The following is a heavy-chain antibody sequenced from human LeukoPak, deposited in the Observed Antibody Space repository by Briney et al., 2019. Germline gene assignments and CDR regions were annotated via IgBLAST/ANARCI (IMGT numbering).Heavy chain of an antibody. J-gene: IGHJ4*02. Sequence: SQTLSLTCAISGDSVSSNSAAWNWIRQSPSRGLEWLGRTYYRSKWYHDYAVSVKSRITINPDTSKNQFSLQLNSVTPEDTAVYYCARVGYSGSGNYYNDRGAFDYWGQGTLVTVSS. D-gene: IGHD3-10*01. V-gene: IGHV6-1*01. CDR2: TYYRSKWYH. CDR3: ARVGYSGSGNYYNDRGAFDY. CDR1: GDSVSSNSAA.